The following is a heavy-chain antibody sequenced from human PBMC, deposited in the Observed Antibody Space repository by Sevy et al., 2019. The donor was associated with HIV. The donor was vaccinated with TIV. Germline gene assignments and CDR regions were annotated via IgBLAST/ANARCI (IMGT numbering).Heavy chain of an antibody. J-gene: IGHJ6*02. CDR1: GFTFSSYE. V-gene: IGHV3-48*03. Sequence: GGSLRLSCAASGFTFSSYEMNWVRQAPGKGLEWVSYISNSGTTISYSDSVRGRFSISRDNARNSLYLQMNSLRLEDMAVYYCVRGIPAPGKAYYYYGMDVWGQGTTVTVSS. D-gene: IGHD6-13*01. CDR2: ISNSGTTI. CDR3: VRGIPAPGKAYYYYGMDV.